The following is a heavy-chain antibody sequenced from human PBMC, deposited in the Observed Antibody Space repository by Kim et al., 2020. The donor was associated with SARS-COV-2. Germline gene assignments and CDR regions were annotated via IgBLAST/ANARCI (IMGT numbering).Heavy chain of an antibody. V-gene: IGHV3-64D*06. Sequence: GGSLRLSCSASGFTFSTYAMHWVRQAPGKGLEYVSSIRSNGGITYYAASVKGRITISRDNSKNTLYLQMSSLRTEDTAVYFCVKGGASSWYYFDYWGQGT. CDR3: VKGGASSWYYFDY. CDR1: GFTFSTYA. CDR2: IRSNGGIT. J-gene: IGHJ4*02. D-gene: IGHD6-13*01.